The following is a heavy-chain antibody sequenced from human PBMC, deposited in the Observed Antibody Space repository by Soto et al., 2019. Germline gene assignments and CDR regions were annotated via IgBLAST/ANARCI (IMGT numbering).Heavy chain of an antibody. CDR3: AKDWNDANYDYGTDV. Sequence: PGGSLRLSCVASGFAFSSFGMHWVRQAPGKGLEWVAFISHDGSKKKFVDSVKGRFTISRDDSGNTLYLQRNSLRAEDTAVYFCAKDWNDANYDYGTDVWGQGTTVTVSS. D-gene: IGHD1-1*01. CDR2: ISHDGSKK. V-gene: IGHV3-30*18. J-gene: IGHJ6*02. CDR1: GFAFSSFG.